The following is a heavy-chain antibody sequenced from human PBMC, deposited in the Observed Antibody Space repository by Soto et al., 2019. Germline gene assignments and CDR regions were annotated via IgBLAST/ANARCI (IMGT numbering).Heavy chain of an antibody. J-gene: IGHJ4*02. CDR3: ALFWADALDD. CDR2: ISGSDGST. D-gene: IGHD3-3*02. V-gene: IGHV3-23*01. Sequence: EVQLLESGGGLVQPGGSLRLSGAVSGFTFISYSMSGFPQAPGKGLEWVSAISGSDGSTYFADSVKGRFTISRDNSKNTLYLQMNILITEDTAVYSGALFWADALDDWGQGTLVTVSS. CDR1: GFTFISYS.